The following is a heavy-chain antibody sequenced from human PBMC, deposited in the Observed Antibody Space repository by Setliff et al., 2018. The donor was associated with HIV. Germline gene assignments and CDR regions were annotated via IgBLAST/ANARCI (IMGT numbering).Heavy chain of an antibody. CDR2: FDPQDGET. D-gene: IGHD1-26*01. Sequence: GASVKVSCKVYGYTLSELSIHWVRQAPGKGLEWMGYFDPQDGETVYAQKFQGRVTLTEDTSTGTAYMELSGLRSEDTAVYYCAACTLQSGGLSGSYPGGLDYWGQGTLVTVSS. V-gene: IGHV1-24*01. CDR3: AACTLQSGGLSGSYPGGLDY. CDR1: GYTLSELS. J-gene: IGHJ4*02.